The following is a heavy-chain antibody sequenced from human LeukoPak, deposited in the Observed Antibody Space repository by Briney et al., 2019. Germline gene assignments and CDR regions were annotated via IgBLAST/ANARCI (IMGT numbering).Heavy chain of an antibody. Sequence: SETLSLTCTVSGGSISSYYWSWIRQPPGKGLEWIGEINHSGSTNCNPSLKSRVTISVDTSKNQFSLKLSSVTAADTAVYYCARQGVRYYDFWSGYPGYADYWDQGTLVTVSS. CDR1: GGSISSYY. J-gene: IGHJ4*02. D-gene: IGHD3-3*01. CDR3: ARQGVRYYDFWSGYPGYADY. V-gene: IGHV4-34*01. CDR2: INHSGST.